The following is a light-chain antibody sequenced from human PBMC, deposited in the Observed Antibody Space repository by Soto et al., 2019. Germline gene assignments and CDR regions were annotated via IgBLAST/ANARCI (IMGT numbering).Light chain of an antibody. CDR3: QQYNNWPCT. J-gene: IGKJ3*01. Sequence: MVMTQSPATLSVSPGERATLSCRASQSVSTKLAWYQQKPGQAPRLLIYGASTRATGIPARFSGSGSGTDFTLTISSLQSEDFAVYYCQQYNNWPCTFGPGTRVDIK. V-gene: IGKV3D-15*01. CDR1: QSVSTK. CDR2: GAS.